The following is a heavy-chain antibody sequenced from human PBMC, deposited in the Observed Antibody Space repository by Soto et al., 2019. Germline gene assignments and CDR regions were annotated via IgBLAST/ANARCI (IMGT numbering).Heavy chain of an antibody. CDR1: GFTFSSYA. CDR3: AKSLIPGYCSSTSCYENAFDI. V-gene: IGHV3-23*01. CDR2: ISGSGGST. Sequence: GGSLRLSCAASGFTFSSYAMSWVRQAPGKGLEWVSAISGSGGSTYYADSVKGRFTISRDNSKNTLYLQMNSLRAEDTAVYYCAKSLIPGYCSSTSCYENAFDIWGQGTMVTVSS. J-gene: IGHJ3*02. D-gene: IGHD2-2*01.